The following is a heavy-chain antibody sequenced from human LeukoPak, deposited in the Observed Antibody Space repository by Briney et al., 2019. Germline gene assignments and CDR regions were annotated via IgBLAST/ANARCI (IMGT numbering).Heavy chain of an antibody. J-gene: IGHJ4*02. CDR3: ARDRGYSTFDY. CDR2: IKEDGSDK. V-gene: IGHV3-7*01. CDR1: GFTFSNYW. Sequence: GGSLRLSCAASGFTFSNYWMNWVRQAPGKGLEWVANIKEDGSDKYYVDSVKGRFSISKDNAKNSLYLQMNSLRVEDTAVYYCARDRGYSTFDYWGQGTLVTVSS. D-gene: IGHD3-22*01.